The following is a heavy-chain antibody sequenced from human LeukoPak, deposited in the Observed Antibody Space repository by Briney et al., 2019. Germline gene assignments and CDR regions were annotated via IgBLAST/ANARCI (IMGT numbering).Heavy chain of an antibody. V-gene: IGHV4-39*07. CDR1: GGSISSSSYY. J-gene: IGHJ4*02. D-gene: IGHD1-7*01. CDR3: AREGNYSPTGFDY. Sequence: SETLSLTCTVSGGSISSSSYYWGWIRQPPGKGLEWIGSIYYSGSTYYNPSLKSRVTISVDTSKNQFSLKLSSVTAADTAVYYCAREGNYSPTGFDYWGQGTLVTVSS. CDR2: IYYSGST.